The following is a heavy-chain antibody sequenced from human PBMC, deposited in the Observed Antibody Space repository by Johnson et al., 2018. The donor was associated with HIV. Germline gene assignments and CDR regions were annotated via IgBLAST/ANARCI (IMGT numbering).Heavy chain of an antibody. CDR1: GFTISTFW. D-gene: IGHD6-19*01. V-gene: IGHV3-74*02. CDR3: ARVVSVAVAGSRQGAVGAFDM. Sequence: VQLVESGGALVQPGGSLRLSCEVSGFTISTFWMHWVRQVPGKGLMWVSRISGDGSSSSYADSVKGRFTIARDNAKNTLYLQLNSLRAEDTALYYCARVVSVAVAGSRQGAVGAFDMWGQGTMVTVSS. CDR2: ISGDGSSS. J-gene: IGHJ3*02.